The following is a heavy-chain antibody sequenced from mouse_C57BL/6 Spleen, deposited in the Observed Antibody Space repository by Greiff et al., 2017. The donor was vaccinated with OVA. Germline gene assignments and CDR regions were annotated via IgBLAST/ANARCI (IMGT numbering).Heavy chain of an antibody. V-gene: IGHV2-9-1*01. CDR3: ARNGDGSSYAMDY. CDR1: GFSLTSYA. J-gene: IGHJ4*01. D-gene: IGHD2-3*01. CDR2: IWTGEGT. Sequence: VQGVESGPGLVAPSQSLSITCTVSGFSLTSYAISWVRQPPGKGLEWLGVIWTGEGTNYNSALKSRLSISKDNSKSQVFLKMNSLQTDDTARYYCARNGDGSSYAMDYWGQGTSVTVSS.